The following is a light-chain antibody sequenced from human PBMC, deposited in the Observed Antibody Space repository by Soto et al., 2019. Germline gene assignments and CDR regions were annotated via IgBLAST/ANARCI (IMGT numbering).Light chain of an antibody. V-gene: IGKV1-33*01. Sequence: DIQMTQSPSSLSASVGDRVTITCQASQDISNYLNWYQQKPGKAPKLLIYEASNLETGVPSRFRGSGYGKDFTLTISSLQPEDIATYYCQQSDNHFTFGPGTKVDIK. CDR1: QDISNY. CDR3: QQSDNHFT. J-gene: IGKJ3*01. CDR2: EAS.